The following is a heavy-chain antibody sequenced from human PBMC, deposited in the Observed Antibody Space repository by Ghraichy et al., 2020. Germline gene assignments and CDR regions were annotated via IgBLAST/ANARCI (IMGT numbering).Heavy chain of an antibody. Sequence: GGSLRLSCAASRFTFSSYAMSWVRQAPGKGLEWVSAISGSGSTSYYADSVKGRFSISRDNSKNTLDLQMSSLRAEDTALYYCAKDQGSSGWYNRDTFDIWGQGTMVTVSS. D-gene: IGHD6-19*01. CDR2: ISGSGSTS. CDR1: RFTFSSYA. V-gene: IGHV3-23*01. J-gene: IGHJ3*02. CDR3: AKDQGSSGWYNRDTFDI.